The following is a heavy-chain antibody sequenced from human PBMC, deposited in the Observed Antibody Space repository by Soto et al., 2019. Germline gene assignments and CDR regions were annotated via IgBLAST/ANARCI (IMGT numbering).Heavy chain of an antibody. J-gene: IGHJ6*03. D-gene: IGHD3-10*01. CDR2: INDSGDI. CDR1: GGSFSGYQ. V-gene: IGHV4-34*01. CDR3: ARGLILWFGELSRRGGYYYYMDV. Sequence: QVQLQQWGAGLLKPSETLSLTCAVYGGSFSGYQWSWIRQTPGKGLEWIGGINDSGDINYNPSLKSRVIMLVDSPKKQISLRLSSVTAADTAVYYCARGLILWFGELSRRGGYYYYMDVWGKGTTVTVSS.